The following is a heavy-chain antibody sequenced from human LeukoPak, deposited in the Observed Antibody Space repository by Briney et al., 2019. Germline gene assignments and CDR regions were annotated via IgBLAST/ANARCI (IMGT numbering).Heavy chain of an antibody. CDR3: ARWGHFDTSGYFVVDY. D-gene: IGHD3-22*01. CDR1: DGSISSYY. CDR2: IHYSGST. Sequence: SETLSLTCTISDGSISSYYWNWIRQPPGKGLEWIGHIHYSGSTHYNPSLQSRVSISIDTSKKHFSLKLRSVTAVDTAVYYCARWGHFDTSGYFVVDYWGQGTLVTVSS. J-gene: IGHJ4*02. V-gene: IGHV4-59*01.